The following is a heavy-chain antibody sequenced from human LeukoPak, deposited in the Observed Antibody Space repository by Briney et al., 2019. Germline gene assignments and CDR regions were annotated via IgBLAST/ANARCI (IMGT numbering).Heavy chain of an antibody. D-gene: IGHD1-1*01. CDR2: VSENGDGT. J-gene: IGHJ4*02. CDR3: ARGWTTFHY. Sequence: GGSLRLSCVASGCTFNHYAMSWVRQAPGKGLEWVASVSENGDGTMYPDSVKGRFTISRDNSRKTVLLEVNSLRVEDAATYYCARGWTTFHYWGQGALVTVSS. CDR1: GCTFNHYA. V-gene: IGHV3-23*01.